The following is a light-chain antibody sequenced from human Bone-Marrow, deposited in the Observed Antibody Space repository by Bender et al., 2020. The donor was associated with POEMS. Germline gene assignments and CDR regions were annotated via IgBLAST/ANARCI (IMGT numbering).Light chain of an antibody. J-gene: IGLJ2*01. CDR3: QTWDRRTAF. CDR2: QVN. V-gene: IGLV3-1*01. CDR1: KLGDLY. Sequence: SYELTQPPSVSVSPGLTASITCSGDKLGDLYASWYKQKPGQSPVLVIYQVNKRPSGIPERFSGSNSGDTATLTISRTQVMDEADYYCQTWDRRTAFIGRVTRLTVL.